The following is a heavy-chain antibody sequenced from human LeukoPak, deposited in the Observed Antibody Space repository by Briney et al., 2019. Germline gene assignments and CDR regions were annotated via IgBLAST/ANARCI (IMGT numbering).Heavy chain of an antibody. Sequence: PGGSLRLSCAASGFTFSSYGVHWVRQAPGKGLEWVAFIRYDGSNKYYADSVKGRFTISRDNSKNTLYLQMNSLRAEDTAVYYCAKGNYGSGSTFDYWGQGTLVTVSS. CDR2: IRYDGSNK. CDR1: GFTFSSYG. CDR3: AKGNYGSGSTFDY. J-gene: IGHJ4*02. V-gene: IGHV3-30*02. D-gene: IGHD3-10*01.